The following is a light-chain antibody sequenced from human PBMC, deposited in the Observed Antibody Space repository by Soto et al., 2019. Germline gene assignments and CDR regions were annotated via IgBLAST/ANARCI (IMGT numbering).Light chain of an antibody. Sequence: EIVLTQSPATLSLSPGERATLSCRASQSVSSYLAWYQQKPGQAPRLLIYDASNRATGIPARFSGSGSGTDFPVTISSLEPEDFAVYYCQQRSNWPGFTFGPGTKVDIK. CDR2: DAS. CDR3: QQRSNWPGFT. J-gene: IGKJ3*01. CDR1: QSVSSY. V-gene: IGKV3-11*01.